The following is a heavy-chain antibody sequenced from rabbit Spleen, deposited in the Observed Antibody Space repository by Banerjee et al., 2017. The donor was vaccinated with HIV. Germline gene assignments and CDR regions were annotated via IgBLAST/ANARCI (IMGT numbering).Heavy chain of an antibody. CDR2: IYTGGSGGI. CDR1: GFDLSNYYY. D-gene: IGHD6-1*01. Sequence: QEQLVESGGGLVQPGGSLKLSCKASGFDLSNYYYIYWVRQAPGKGLEWIGCIYTGGSGGIYYASWARGRLTISKTSSTTVTLQMTSLTAADTATYFCARGEHFSVGFSAFAIYLDLWGPGTLVTVS. CDR3: ARGEHFSVGFSAFAIYLDL. V-gene: IGHV1S45*01. J-gene: IGHJ6*01.